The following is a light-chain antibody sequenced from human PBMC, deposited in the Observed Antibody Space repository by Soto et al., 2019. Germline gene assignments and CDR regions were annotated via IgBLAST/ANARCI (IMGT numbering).Light chain of an antibody. CDR1: SSDVGGYNY. J-gene: IGLJ3*02. V-gene: IGLV2-14*01. Sequence: QSVLTQPASVSGSPGQSITISCTGTSSDVGGYNYVSWYQQHPGTAPKLMIFGVSNRPSGVSNRFSGSKSGNTASLTISGLQAEDEADYYCQAYDYSLTASVFGGGTKLTVL. CDR2: GVS. CDR3: QAYDYSLTASV.